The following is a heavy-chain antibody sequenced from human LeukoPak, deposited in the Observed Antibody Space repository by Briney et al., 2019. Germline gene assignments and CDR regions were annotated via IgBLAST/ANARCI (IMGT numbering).Heavy chain of an antibody. CDR1: GFIFSTYW. J-gene: IGHJ4*02. CDR2: IKQDGSEK. D-gene: IGHD7-27*01. Sequence: GGSLRLSCEASGFIFSTYWMNWVRQTPGKGLEWVANIKQDGSEKYYVDSVKGRFTISRDNAKNSLYLQMNSLRAEDTAVYYCARVWVEDWGQGTLVTVSS. CDR3: ARVWVED. V-gene: IGHV3-7*01.